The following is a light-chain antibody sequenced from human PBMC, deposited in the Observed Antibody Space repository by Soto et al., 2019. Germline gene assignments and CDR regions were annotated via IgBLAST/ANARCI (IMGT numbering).Light chain of an antibody. V-gene: IGKV1-9*01. CDR2: DAS. J-gene: IGKJ4*01. Sequence: DIQLTHSPSFLSASVGDRVTITCRASQGISTYLAWYQQKPGKAPKLLIYDASTLQSGVPSRFSGSGSGTEFTLTISSLQPEDLATYYCQQLNGYDALTFGGGTKVELK. CDR1: QGISTY. CDR3: QQLNGYDALT.